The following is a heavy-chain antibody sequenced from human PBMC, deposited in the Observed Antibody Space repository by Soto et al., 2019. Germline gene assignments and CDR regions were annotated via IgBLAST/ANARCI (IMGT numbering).Heavy chain of an antibody. Sequence: ASVKVSCKASGYTFTSYYMHWVRQAPGQGLEWMGIINPSGGSTSYAQKFQGRVTMTRDTSTSTVYMELSSLRSGETAVYYCARDMLRAAVADWGQGTLVTVSS. J-gene: IGHJ4*02. CDR1: GYTFTSYY. CDR2: INPSGGST. V-gene: IGHV1-46*01. D-gene: IGHD6-13*01. CDR3: ARDMLRAAVAD.